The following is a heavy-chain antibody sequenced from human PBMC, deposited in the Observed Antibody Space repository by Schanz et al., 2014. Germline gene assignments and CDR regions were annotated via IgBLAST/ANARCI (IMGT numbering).Heavy chain of an antibody. CDR3: AGGKTTGLAY. CDR1: GFTFSSYG. CDR2: IRYDGSNK. D-gene: IGHD4-4*01. Sequence: QVQLVESGGGVVQPGGSLRLSCAASGFTFSSYGMHWVRQAPGKGLEWVAFIRYDGSNKYYADSVEGRFTISRDVAKNTLYLQMFSLRAEDMGVYYCAGGKTTGLAYWGQGTQVAVSS. J-gene: IGHJ4*02. V-gene: IGHV3-30*02.